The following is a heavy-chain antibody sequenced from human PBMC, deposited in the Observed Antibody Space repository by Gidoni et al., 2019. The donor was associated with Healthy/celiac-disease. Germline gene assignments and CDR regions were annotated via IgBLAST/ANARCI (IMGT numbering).Heavy chain of an antibody. Sequence: EVQLVESVGGMGNPGGSRRLSCAASGFTLSSYSMNWVRSAPGKGLGWVSSISSSSSYIYYADSVKGRFTISRDNAKNSLYLQMTSLRAEDTAVYYCARVGSGWCIDYWGQGTLVTVSS. CDR2: ISSSSSYI. CDR3: ARVGSGWCIDY. V-gene: IGHV3-21*01. D-gene: IGHD6-19*01. J-gene: IGHJ4*02. CDR1: GFTLSSYS.